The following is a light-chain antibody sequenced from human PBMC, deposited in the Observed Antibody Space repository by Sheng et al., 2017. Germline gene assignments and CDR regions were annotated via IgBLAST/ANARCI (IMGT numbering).Light chain of an antibody. J-gene: IGKJ2*01. CDR2: GAS. CDR3: QQYNSYLYT. CDR1: QDISKD. Sequence: DIQMTQSPSSLSASVGDRVTITCQATQDISKDLNWYQQKPGTAPKLLIYGASNLETGVPSRFSGSGSGTEFTLSISSLQPDDFATYYCQQYNSYLYTFGQGTKLEIK. V-gene: IGKV1-33*01.